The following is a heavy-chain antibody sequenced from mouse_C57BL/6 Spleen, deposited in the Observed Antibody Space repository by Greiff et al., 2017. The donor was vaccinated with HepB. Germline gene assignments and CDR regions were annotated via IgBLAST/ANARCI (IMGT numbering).Heavy chain of an antibody. CDR1: GYAFSSSW. J-gene: IGHJ2*01. CDR3: ARSVIYDGYFYFDY. D-gene: IGHD2-3*01. CDR2: IYPGDGDT. V-gene: IGHV1-82*01. Sequence: VQLQESGPELVKPGASVKISCKASGYAFSSSWMNWVKQRPGKGLEWIGRIYPGDGDTNYNGKFKGKATLTADKSSSTAYMQLSSLTSEDSAVYFCARSVIYDGYFYFDYWGQGTTLTVSS.